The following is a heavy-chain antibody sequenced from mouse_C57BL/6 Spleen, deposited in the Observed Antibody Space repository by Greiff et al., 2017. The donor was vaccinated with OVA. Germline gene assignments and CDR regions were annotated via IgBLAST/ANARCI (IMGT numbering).Heavy chain of an antibody. CDR3: ARNDRYYFDY. CDR2: IFPGSGST. J-gene: IGHJ2*01. Sequence: VQLQQSGPELVKPGASVKISCKASGYTFTDYYINWVKQRPGQGLEWIGWIFPGSGSTYYNEKFKGKATLTVDKSSSTAYMLISSLTTENSAVSICARNDRYYFDYWGQGTTLTVSS. V-gene: IGHV1-75*01. D-gene: IGHD2-12*01. CDR1: GYTFTDYY.